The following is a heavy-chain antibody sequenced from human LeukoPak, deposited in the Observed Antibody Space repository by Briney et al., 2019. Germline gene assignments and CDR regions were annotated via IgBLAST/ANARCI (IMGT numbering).Heavy chain of an antibody. V-gene: IGHV3-9*01. CDR3: AKVLSGLYDILTFSDAFDI. J-gene: IGHJ3*02. Sequence: PGRSLRLSCAASGFTFDDYAMHWVRQAPGKGLEWVSGISWNSGSIGYADSVKGRFTISRDNAKNSLYLQMNSLRAEDTALYYCAKVLSGLYDILTFSDAFDIWGQGTMVTVSS. CDR1: GFTFDDYA. CDR2: ISWNSGSI. D-gene: IGHD3-9*01.